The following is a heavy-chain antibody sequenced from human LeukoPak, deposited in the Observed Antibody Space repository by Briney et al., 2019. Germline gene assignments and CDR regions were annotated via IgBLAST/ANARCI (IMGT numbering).Heavy chain of an antibody. Sequence: SETLSLTCTVSGGSISSGGYYWSWIRQHPGTGLEWIGYIYYSGSTYYNPSLKSRVTISVDTSKNQFSLRLSSVTAADTAVYYCARDFYYYGSGSYLAFDIWGQGTMVTVSS. CDR2: IYYSGST. J-gene: IGHJ3*02. D-gene: IGHD3-10*01. CDR1: GGSISSGGYY. CDR3: ARDFYYYGSGSYLAFDI. V-gene: IGHV4-31*03.